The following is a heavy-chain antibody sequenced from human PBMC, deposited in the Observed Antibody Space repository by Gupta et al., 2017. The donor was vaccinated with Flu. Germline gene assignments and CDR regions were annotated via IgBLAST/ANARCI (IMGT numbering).Heavy chain of an antibody. D-gene: IGHD5-18*01. CDR2: IYYSGST. V-gene: IGHV4-59*08. J-gene: IGHJ2*01. Sequence: QVQLQESGPGLVKPSETLSLTCTVSGGSISSYYWSWIRQPPGKGLEWIGYIYYSGSTNYNPSLKSRVTISVDTSKNQFSLKLSSVTAADTAVYYCARHPGYSYGYYWYFDLWGRGTLVTVSS. CDR1: GGSISSYY. CDR3: ARHPGYSYGYYWYFDL.